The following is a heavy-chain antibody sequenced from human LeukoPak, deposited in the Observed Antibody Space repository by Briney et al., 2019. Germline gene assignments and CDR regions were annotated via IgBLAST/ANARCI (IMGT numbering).Heavy chain of an antibody. Sequence: GGSLRLSCAASKFTFINYWMSWVRQAPGKGLEWVANIKEDGSEKRYVGSVKGRFTISRDNAKNSLYLQMNSLRADDTAVYYCARKFNIAVAGIYTGFDIWGQGTMVTVSS. CDR3: ARKFNIAVAGIYTGFDI. CDR2: IKEDGSEK. CDR1: KFTFINYW. V-gene: IGHV3-7*03. J-gene: IGHJ3*02. D-gene: IGHD6-19*01.